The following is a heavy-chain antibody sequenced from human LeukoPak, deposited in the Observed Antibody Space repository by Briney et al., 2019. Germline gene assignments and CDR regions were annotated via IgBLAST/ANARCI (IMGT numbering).Heavy chain of an antibody. CDR2: IYSGGST. J-gene: IGHJ4*02. V-gene: IGHV3-53*01. CDR1: GFTVSGNY. D-gene: IGHD7-27*01. Sequence: GGSLRLSCAASGFTVSGNYMSWVRQAPGKGLEWVSIIYSGGSTSYADSVKGRFTISRDNSKNTLYLQTNSLRAEDTAVYYCARSSGPDAPDYWGQGTLVTVSS. CDR3: ARSSGPDAPDY.